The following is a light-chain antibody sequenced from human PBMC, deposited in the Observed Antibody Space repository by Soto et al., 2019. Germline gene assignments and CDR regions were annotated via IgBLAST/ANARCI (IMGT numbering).Light chain of an antibody. CDR2: PAS. CDR3: LQANNFPVT. V-gene: IGKV1-12*01. CDR1: QGIGSW. J-gene: IGKJ4*01. Sequence: DIQMTQSPSFVSASIGDRVTITCRASQGIGSWLAWYQQVPGRAPRLLIFPASPFQSGVSSRFRGSGSGTDFTLTITSLQPEDFATYFRLQANNFPVTFGEGTKVEMK.